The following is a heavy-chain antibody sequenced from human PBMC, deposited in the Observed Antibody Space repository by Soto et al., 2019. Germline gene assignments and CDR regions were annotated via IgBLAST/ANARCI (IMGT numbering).Heavy chain of an antibody. Sequence: PEGWLRLSWAAGGCTFRSYGMHWVHQGPDKGLERVAVISYDGRNKYYGDSVKGRFTISRDNAKNTLYLQMNSLRAEDTAVYYGANGLDAADPYYFYSCRQRPL. V-gene: IGHV3-30*18. CDR3: ANGLDAADPYYFYS. CDR2: ISYDGRNK. J-gene: IGHJ4*02. CDR1: GCTFRSYG.